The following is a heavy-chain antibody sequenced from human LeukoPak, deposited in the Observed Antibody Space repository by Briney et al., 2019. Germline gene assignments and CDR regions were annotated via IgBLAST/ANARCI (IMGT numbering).Heavy chain of an antibody. Sequence: SETLSLTCAVYGGSFSGYYWSWIRQPPGKGLEWIGEINHSGSTNYNPSLKSRVTISVDTSKNQFSLKLSSVTAADTAVYYCARDTGDCSSTSCPDYYYYYGMDVWGQGTTVTVSS. J-gene: IGHJ6*02. CDR1: GGSFSGYY. CDR2: INHSGST. V-gene: IGHV4-34*01. CDR3: ARDTGDCSSTSCPDYYYYYGMDV. D-gene: IGHD2-2*01.